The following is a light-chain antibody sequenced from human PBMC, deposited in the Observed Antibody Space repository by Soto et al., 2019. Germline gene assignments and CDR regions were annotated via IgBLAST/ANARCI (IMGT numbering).Light chain of an antibody. V-gene: IGKV3-15*01. J-gene: IGKJ5*01. Sequence: EIVMTQSPATLSVSPGERATLSCRASQSLSFNLAWYQQKPGQAPRLLIYAASTRATGIPDRFSGSGSGTDFTLTIARLEPEDFAVYYCQQYGDSPRTFGQGTRLEIK. CDR1: QSLSFN. CDR2: AAS. CDR3: QQYGDSPRT.